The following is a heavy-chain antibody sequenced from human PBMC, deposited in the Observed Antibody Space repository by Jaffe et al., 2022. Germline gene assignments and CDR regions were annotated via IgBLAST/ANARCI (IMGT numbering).Heavy chain of an antibody. Sequence: QVQLQESGPGLVKPSETLSLTCTVSGGSVSSGSYYWSWIRQPPGKGLEWIGYIYYSGSTNYNPSLKSRVTISVDTSKNQFSLKLSSVTAADTAVYYCARIRSNWFDPWGQGTLVTVSS. V-gene: IGHV4-61*01. CDR3: ARIRSNWFDP. J-gene: IGHJ5*02. CDR2: IYYSGST. CDR1: GGSVSSGSYY. D-gene: IGHD4-17*01.